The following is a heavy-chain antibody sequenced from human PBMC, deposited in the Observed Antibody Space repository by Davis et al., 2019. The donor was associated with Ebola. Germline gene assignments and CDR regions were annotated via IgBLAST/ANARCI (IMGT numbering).Heavy chain of an antibody. CDR2: ISSSGGNS. J-gene: IGHJ3*02. Sequence: GESLKIPCAVSGVTFRNYVMSWVRQAPGKGLEWVSSISSSGGNSFYMDSVKGRFYIDRDNSKNTVHLQMHRLRAEDTAVYYCAKGEQYCSGISCYSFDAFGSWGQGTMVTVSS. V-gene: IGHV3-23*01. D-gene: IGHD2-2*01. CDR3: AKGEQYCSGISCYSFDAFGS. CDR1: GVTFRNYV.